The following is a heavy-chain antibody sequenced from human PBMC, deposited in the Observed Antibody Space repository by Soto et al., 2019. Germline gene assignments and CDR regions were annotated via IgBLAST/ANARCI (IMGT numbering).Heavy chain of an antibody. CDR2: IIPIFGTA. CDR1: GGTFSSYA. J-gene: IGHJ4*02. V-gene: IGHV1-69*05. Sequence: QVQLVQSGAEVKKPGSSVKVSCKASGGTFSSYAISWVRQAPGQGLEWMGGIIPIFGTANYAQKFQGRVTIXXDXSXATDYMGLSRLRSEDTAVYYCARDRIRATMAGGLGYWGQGTLVTVSS. D-gene: IGHD5-12*01. CDR3: ARDRIRATMAGGLGY.